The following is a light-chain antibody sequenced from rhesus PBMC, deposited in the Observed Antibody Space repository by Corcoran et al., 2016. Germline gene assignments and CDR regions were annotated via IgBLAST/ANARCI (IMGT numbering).Light chain of an antibody. V-gene: IGKV2-72*02. J-gene: IGKJ3*01. CDR2: GGS. CDR3: VQAIAFPFT. CDR1: QSLLHSNGNTY. Sequence: DIVMTQTPLSLPITPGEPASISCRSSQSLLHSNGNTYLHWYLQTPGQSPQLLVYGGSNRASGVPDRFRGSGAGTDFTLKISKVEAEDVGVYYCVQAIAFPFTFGPGTKLDIK.